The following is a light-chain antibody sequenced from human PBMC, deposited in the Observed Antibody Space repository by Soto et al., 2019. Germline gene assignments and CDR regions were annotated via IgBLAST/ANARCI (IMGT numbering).Light chain of an antibody. Sequence: DIQMTQSPSTLSPSVGDRVTITCRASQSISSWLAWYQQKPGKATKLMIYDASSLESGVPSRFSGSGSGTEFTLTISSLQPDDFATYYCQQYNSHIGITFGPGTKVDIK. CDR1: QSISSW. CDR2: DAS. CDR3: QQYNSHIGIT. V-gene: IGKV1-5*01. J-gene: IGKJ3*01.